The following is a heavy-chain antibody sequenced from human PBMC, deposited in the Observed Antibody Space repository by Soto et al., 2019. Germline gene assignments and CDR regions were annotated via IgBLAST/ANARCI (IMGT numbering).Heavy chain of an antibody. J-gene: IGHJ6*02. Sequence: QVQLVESGGGVVQPGKSVRLSCAASGFTFSLYGIHWVRQAPGKGLEWVAFITYEGSHQDYVDSVKVRFTLSRDNSKNLVYLQMNSLRHEDTAVYYCAKDVTAAGDHYYHPGLDVWGHGTTVTV. V-gene: IGHV3-30*18. CDR3: AKDVTAAGDHYYHPGLDV. D-gene: IGHD6-13*01. CDR1: GFTFSLYG. CDR2: ITYEGSHQ.